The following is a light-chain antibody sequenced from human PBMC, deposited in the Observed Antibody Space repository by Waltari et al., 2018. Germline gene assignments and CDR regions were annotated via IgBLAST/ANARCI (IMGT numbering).Light chain of an antibody. CDR2: GAS. CDR3: QQYTTLPLT. CDR1: QSFSSN. J-gene: IGKJ4*01. V-gene: IGKV3-15*01. Sequence: EIVMTQSPGTLSVSPGEGATLSCRASQSFSSNVAWYQQRPGQAPRLLIFGASTRATGIPARFSGSESGTEFTLTISSLQSEDSAVYFCQQYTTLPLTFGGGTKVEI.